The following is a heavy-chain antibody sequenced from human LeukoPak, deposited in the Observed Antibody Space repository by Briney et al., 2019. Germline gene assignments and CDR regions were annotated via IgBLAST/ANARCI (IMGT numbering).Heavy chain of an antibody. V-gene: IGHV4-59*01. D-gene: IGHD3-22*01. Sequence: SETLSLTCTVSGGSISSYYWSWIRQPPGKGLEWIGYIYYSGSTYYNPSLKSRVTISVDTSKNQFSLKLSSVTAADTAVYYCARADGNYYDSSGYYKLYHDAFDIWGQGTMVTVSS. CDR1: GGSISSYY. CDR2: IYYSGST. CDR3: ARADGNYYDSSGYYKLYHDAFDI. J-gene: IGHJ3*02.